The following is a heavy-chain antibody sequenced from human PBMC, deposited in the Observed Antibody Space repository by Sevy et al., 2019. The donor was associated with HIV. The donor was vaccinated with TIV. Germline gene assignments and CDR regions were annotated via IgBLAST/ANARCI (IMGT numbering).Heavy chain of an antibody. CDR1: GFTFSSYA. D-gene: IGHD2-15*01. CDR3: ARAGYCSGGSCYPPGYYYYYGMDV. V-gene: IGHV3-30-3*01. J-gene: IGHJ6*02. CDR2: ISYDGSNK. Sequence: GGSLRLSCAASGFTFSSYAMHWVRQAPGKGLEWVAVISYDGSNKYYADSVKGRFTISRDNSKNTLYRQMNSLRAEDTAVYYCARAGYCSGGSCYPPGYYYYYGMDVWGQGTTVTVSS.